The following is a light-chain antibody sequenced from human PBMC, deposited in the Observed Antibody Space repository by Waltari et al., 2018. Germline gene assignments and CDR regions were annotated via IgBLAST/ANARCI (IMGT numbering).Light chain of an antibody. V-gene: IGLV1-44*01. CDR3: AVWDDSLDGLV. CDR1: SSSIKTNP. Sequence: QSALTPPPSASGTPGQRVTISCSGSSSSIKTNPVNWYQHLPGTAPKLLIYSNNQQTSGVPGRFSGSKSGTSASLAISGPQSEDEGDYYCAVWDDSLDGLVFGGGTKLTVL. J-gene: IGLJ2*01. CDR2: SNN.